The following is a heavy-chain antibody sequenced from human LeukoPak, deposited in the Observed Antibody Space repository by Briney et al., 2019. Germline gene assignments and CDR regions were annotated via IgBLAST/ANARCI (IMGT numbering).Heavy chain of an antibody. J-gene: IGHJ4*02. CDR3: ARDYDGYEDY. D-gene: IGHD3-10*01. CDR2: ITSRSSYI. Sequence: PGGSLRLSCAASGFTFSNYGMNWVRQAPGKGLEWVSSITSRSSYIYYADSMKGRFTISRDNAKNSLYLQMNSLRAEDTAVYYCARDYDGYEDYWGQGTLVTVSS. V-gene: IGHV3-21*01. CDR1: GFTFSNYG.